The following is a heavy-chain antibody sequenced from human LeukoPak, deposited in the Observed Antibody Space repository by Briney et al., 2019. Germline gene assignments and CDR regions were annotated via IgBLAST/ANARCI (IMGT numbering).Heavy chain of an antibody. CDR1: GYSFTSYW. J-gene: IGHJ4*02. CDR3: ARLSGTRSWGIGY. V-gene: IGHV5-51*01. D-gene: IGHD3-16*01. CDR2: IYPADSDT. Sequence: GESLKISCKGSGYSFTSYWIAWVRQMPGKGLECMGIIYPADSDTRYSPSFQGQVTISADKSIRTAYLQWSSLKASDTAMYYCARLSGTRSWGIGYWGQGTLVTVSS.